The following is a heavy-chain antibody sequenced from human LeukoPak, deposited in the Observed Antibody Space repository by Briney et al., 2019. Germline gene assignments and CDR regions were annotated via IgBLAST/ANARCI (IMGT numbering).Heavy chain of an antibody. Sequence: AGGSLRLSCAASGFIFSGYEMNWVRQAPGKGLEWVSYISSSGSTIYYADSVKGRFTISRDNAKNSLYLQVNSLRAEDTAVYYCARGLGYCSGGSCYSWFDPWGQGTLVTVSS. CDR3: ARGLGYCSGGSCYSWFDP. D-gene: IGHD2-15*01. J-gene: IGHJ5*02. V-gene: IGHV3-48*03. CDR2: ISSSGSTI. CDR1: GFIFSGYE.